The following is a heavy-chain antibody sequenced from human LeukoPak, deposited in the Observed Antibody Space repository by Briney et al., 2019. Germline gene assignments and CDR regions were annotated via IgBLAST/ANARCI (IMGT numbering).Heavy chain of an antibody. D-gene: IGHD6-13*01. Sequence: ASVKVSCKASGNSFTNYNMHWVRLAPGLGLEWMGIITPSDGATNYAQKFQGRVTMTRDTSTSAVHMELSSLKSEDTAVYYCTREVAGPYRFDDWGPGTLVTVSS. CDR1: GNSFTNYN. CDR2: ITPSDGAT. J-gene: IGHJ4*02. CDR3: TREVAGPYRFDD. V-gene: IGHV1-46*01.